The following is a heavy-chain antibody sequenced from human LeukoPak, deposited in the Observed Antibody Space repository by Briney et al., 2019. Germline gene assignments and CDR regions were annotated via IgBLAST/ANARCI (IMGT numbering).Heavy chain of an antibody. CDR2: ISSSSDLM. Sequence: GGSLRLSCAASGFTFRSHWMNWVRQAPGKGLEWVSYISSSSDLMSYVASVKGRFTVSRDNAKNSLFLQMNSLRDEDTAVYYCARVLRGLYNLGDWGQGTLVTVSS. D-gene: IGHD3-10*01. J-gene: IGHJ4*02. CDR1: GFTFRSHW. V-gene: IGHV3-48*02. CDR3: ARVLRGLYNLGD.